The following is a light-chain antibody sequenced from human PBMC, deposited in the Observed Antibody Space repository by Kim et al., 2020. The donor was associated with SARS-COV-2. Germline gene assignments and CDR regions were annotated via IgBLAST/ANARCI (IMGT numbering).Light chain of an antibody. CDR3: QQYGSSPYT. J-gene: IGKJ2*01. CDR2: GAS. V-gene: IGKV3-20*01. CDR1: QSVSNNY. Sequence: IVLTQSPGTLSLSPVARATLSCRASQSVSNNYLAWYQQKPGQAPRLLIYGASSRATGIPDRFSGSGSGTDFTLTISRLEPEDVAVYYCQQYGSSPYTFGQGTKLEI.